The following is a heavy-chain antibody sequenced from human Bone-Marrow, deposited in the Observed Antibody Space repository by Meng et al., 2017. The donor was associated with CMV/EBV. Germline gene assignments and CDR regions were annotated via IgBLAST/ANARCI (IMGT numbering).Heavy chain of an antibody. V-gene: IGHV1-2*02. CDR2: INPNSGGT. J-gene: IGHJ3*02. D-gene: IGHD7-27*01. CDR1: GYTFTGYY. CDR3: ARGTTVGLGIGAFDI. Sequence: ASVKVSCKASGYTFTGYYMHWVRQAPGQGLEWMGWINPNSGGTNYAQKVQGRVTMTRDTSISTAYMEPSRLRSDDTAVYYCARGTTVGLGIGAFDIWGQGTMVTVSS.